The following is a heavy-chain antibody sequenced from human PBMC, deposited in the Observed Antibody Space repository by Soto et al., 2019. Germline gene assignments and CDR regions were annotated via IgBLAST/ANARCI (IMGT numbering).Heavy chain of an antibody. J-gene: IGHJ4*02. CDR1: GYTFTGYY. CDR3: ARGAFGYFDWLSPFDY. D-gene: IGHD3-9*01. Sequence: GASVKVSCKASGYTFTGYYMHWVRQAPGQGLEWMGWINPNSGGTNYAQKFQGWVTMTRDTSISTAYMELSRLRSDDTAVYYCARGAFGYFDWLSPFDYWGQGTLVTVSS. V-gene: IGHV1-2*04. CDR2: INPNSGGT.